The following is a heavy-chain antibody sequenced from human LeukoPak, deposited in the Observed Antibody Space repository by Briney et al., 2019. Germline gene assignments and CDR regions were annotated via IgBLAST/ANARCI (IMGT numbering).Heavy chain of an antibody. CDR3: ARDLHSSGWSNYYGMDV. Sequence: ASVKVSCKASGYTFTSYGISWVRQAPGEGLEWMGWISAYNGNTNYAQTLQGRVTMTTDTSTSTAYMELRSLRSDDTAVYYCARDLHSSGWSNYYGMDVWGQGTTVTVSS. CDR1: GYTFTSYG. D-gene: IGHD6-19*01. V-gene: IGHV1-18*01. CDR2: ISAYNGNT. J-gene: IGHJ6*02.